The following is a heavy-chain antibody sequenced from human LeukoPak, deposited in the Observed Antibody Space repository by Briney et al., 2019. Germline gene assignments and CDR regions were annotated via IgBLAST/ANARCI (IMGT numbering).Heavy chain of an antibody. V-gene: IGHV3-21*01. CDR3: VRLRRNNDRSGYYYYYDY. Sequence: GGSLTLSCAASGYTFRDFSVMWVRQPPGRGLEWVSSISVRSNYRYYADAVRGRFTISRHDARDSLFLQMNSLRAEDTAVYFCVRLRRNNDRSGYYYYYDYWGQGTLVTVSS. D-gene: IGHD3-22*01. J-gene: IGHJ4*02. CDR2: ISVRSNYR. CDR1: GYTFRDFS.